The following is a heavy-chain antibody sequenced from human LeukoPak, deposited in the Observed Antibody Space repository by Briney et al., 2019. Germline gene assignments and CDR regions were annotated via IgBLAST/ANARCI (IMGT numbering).Heavy chain of an antibody. CDR1: GFTVGYNY. Sequence: GGSLRLSCAASGFTVGYNYMTWVRQAPGKGLEWVAAIYNSGSTYYADSVKGRFTISRDNSKNTMYLQMNSLKGEDTAVYYCTKAMVGASIFDYWGQGTLVTVSS. J-gene: IGHJ4*02. CDR2: IYNSGST. V-gene: IGHV3-66*01. CDR3: TKAMVGASIFDY. D-gene: IGHD1-26*01.